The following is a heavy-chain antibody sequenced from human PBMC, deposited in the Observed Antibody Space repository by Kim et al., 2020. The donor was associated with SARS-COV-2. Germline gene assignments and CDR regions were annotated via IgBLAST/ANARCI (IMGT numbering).Heavy chain of an antibody. CDR1: GFTFSSYG. D-gene: IGHD2-2*01. J-gene: IGHJ4*02. V-gene: IGHV3-30*18. Sequence: GGSLRLSCAASGFTFSSYGMHWVRQAPGKGLEWVAVISYDGSNKYYADSVKGRFTISRDNSKNTLYLQMNSLRAEDTAVYYCAKVTLGYCSSTSCEEVTQIPYYFDYWGQGTLVTVSS. CDR2: ISYDGSNK. CDR3: AKVTLGYCSSTSCEEVTQIPYYFDY.